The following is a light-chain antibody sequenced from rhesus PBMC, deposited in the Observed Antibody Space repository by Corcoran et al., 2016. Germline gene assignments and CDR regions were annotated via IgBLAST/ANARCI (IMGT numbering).Light chain of an antibody. CDR1: QGISSY. J-gene: IGKJ2*01. CDR2: DAS. CDR3: LQHYSYPYS. V-gene: IGKV1-28*03. Sequence: DIQMTQSPSYLSASVGDTVTITCRASQGISSYLNWFQQKPGNAPKLLIYDASSLEMGGPSRFSGSGSGTDFTLTISILQPEDFAAYYCLQHYSYPYSFGQGTKVEIK.